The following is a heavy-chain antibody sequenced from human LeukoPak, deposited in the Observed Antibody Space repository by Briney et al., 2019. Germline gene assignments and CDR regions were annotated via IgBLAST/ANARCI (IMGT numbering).Heavy chain of an antibody. CDR2: SNDSGGT. Sequence: SETLSLTCTVSGGSISGYYWSWIRQPPGKRLEWVGESNDSGGTNYNPSLKSRVTISADKSKNQVSLKLTSVAAADTAVYYCARLSVIVGSTLEYYYNYMDVWGQGTTVTVSS. J-gene: IGHJ6*03. D-gene: IGHD1-26*01. CDR3: ARLSVIVGSTLEYYYNYMDV. V-gene: IGHV4-34*01. CDR1: GGSISGYY.